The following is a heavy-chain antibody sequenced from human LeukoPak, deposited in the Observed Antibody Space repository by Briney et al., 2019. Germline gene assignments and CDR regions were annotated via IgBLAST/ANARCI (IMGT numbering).Heavy chain of an antibody. D-gene: IGHD4-17*01. V-gene: IGHV3-30*02. Sequence: PGGSLRLSCAASGFTFSSYGMHWDRQAPGKGLEWVAFIRYDGSNKYYADSVKGRFTISRDNSKNTLYLQMNSLRAEDTAVYYCARDQHSTVPLDYWGQGTLVTVSS. CDR2: IRYDGSNK. CDR1: GFTFSSYG. CDR3: ARDQHSTVPLDY. J-gene: IGHJ4*02.